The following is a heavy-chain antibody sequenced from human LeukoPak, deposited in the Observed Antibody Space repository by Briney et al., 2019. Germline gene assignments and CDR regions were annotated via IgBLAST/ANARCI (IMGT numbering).Heavy chain of an antibody. CDR2: INYSGST. D-gene: IGHD3-10*01. Sequence: SETLSLTCTVSGGSISSSSYYWGCIRQPPGKGLEWIGSINYSGSTYYNPSLKSRVTISVDTSKHQFSLKLSSVTAADTAVYYCARHPRYYYGSGRVYWGQGTLVTVSS. V-gene: IGHV4-39*01. CDR1: GGSISSSSYY. J-gene: IGHJ4*02. CDR3: ARHPRYYYGSGRVY.